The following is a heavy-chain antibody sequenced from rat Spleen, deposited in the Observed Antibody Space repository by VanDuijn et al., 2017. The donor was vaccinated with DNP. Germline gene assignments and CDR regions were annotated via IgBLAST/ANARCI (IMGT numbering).Heavy chain of an antibody. CDR3: ARGLNYGGYSYSWYFDF. Sequence: EVQLQESGPGLVKPSQSLSLTCSVSGYSVTSYYWGWIRKFPGNKMEWMGYINYSGAIAYNPSLRSRISITRDTSKNQFFLQLNSVTTEDTATYYCARGLNYGGYSYSWYFDFWGPGTMVTVSS. D-gene: IGHD1-11*01. CDR2: INYSGAI. CDR1: GYSVTSYY. J-gene: IGHJ1*01. V-gene: IGHV3-1*01.